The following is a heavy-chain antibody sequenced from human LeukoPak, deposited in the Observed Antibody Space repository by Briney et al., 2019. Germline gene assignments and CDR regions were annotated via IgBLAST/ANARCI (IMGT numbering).Heavy chain of an antibody. Sequence: GGSLRLSCAASGFTFSSYWMHWVRQAPGKGLVWVSRINSDGSSTSYADSVKGRFTISRDNAKNTLYLQMNSLRAEDTAVYYCAKMVRIAVAGNGPIDYWGQGTLVTVSS. CDR1: GFTFSSYW. D-gene: IGHD6-19*01. CDR3: AKMVRIAVAGNGPIDY. CDR2: INSDGSST. V-gene: IGHV3-74*01. J-gene: IGHJ4*02.